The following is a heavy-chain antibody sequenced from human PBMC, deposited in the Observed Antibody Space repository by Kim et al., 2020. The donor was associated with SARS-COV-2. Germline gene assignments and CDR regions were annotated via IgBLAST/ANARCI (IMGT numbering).Heavy chain of an antibody. Sequence: GESLKISCKGSGYSFTSYWIGWVRQMPGKGLEWMGIIYPGDSDTRYSPSFQSQVTISADKSISTAYLQWSSLKASDTAMYYCARAAAGTGGFVGMDVWGQGTTVTVSS. J-gene: IGHJ6*02. CDR1: GYSFTSYW. V-gene: IGHV5-51*01. CDR2: IYPGDSDT. CDR3: ARAAAGTGGFVGMDV. D-gene: IGHD6-13*01.